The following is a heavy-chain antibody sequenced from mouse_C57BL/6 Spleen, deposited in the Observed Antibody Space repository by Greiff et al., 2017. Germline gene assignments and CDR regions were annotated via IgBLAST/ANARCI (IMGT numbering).Heavy chain of an antibody. J-gene: IGHJ1*03. V-gene: IGHV5-17*01. CDR1: GFTFSDYG. D-gene: IGHD3-3*01. CDR3: ARRAPEYFDV. Sequence: EVQVVESGGGLVKPGGSLKLSCAASGFTFSDYGMHWVRQAPEKGLEWVAYISSGSSTNYYADTVKGRFTISRDNAKNTLFLQMTSLRSEDTAMYYCARRAPEYFDVWGTGTTVTVSS. CDR2: ISSGSSTN.